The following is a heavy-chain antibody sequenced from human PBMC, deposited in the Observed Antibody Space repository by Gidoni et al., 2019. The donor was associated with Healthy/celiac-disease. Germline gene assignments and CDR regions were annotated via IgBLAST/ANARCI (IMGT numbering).Heavy chain of an antibody. CDR3: ARVSSGSYYVFSEELDY. CDR2: ISSSSSTI. V-gene: IGHV3-48*02. D-gene: IGHD1-26*01. CDR1: GFTFSSYS. Sequence: EVQLVESGGGLVQPGGSLRLSCAASGFTFSSYSMNWVRQAPGKGLEWVSYISSSSSTIYYADSVKGRFTISRDNAKNSLYLQMNSLRDEDTAVYYCARVSSGSYYVFSEELDYWGQGTLVTVSS. J-gene: IGHJ4*02.